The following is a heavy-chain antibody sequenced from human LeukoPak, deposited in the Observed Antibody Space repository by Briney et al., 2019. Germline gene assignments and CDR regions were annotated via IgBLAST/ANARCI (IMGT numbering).Heavy chain of an antibody. Sequence: GGSLRLSCAASGFTFSSYAMHWVRQAPGKGPEYVSVITSNGGNTYYANSVKGRFTISRDNSKNTLYLQMGSLRAEDMAVYYCARVGSWDAFDIWGQGTMVTVSS. CDR1: GFTFSSYA. J-gene: IGHJ3*02. CDR3: ARVGSWDAFDI. D-gene: IGHD1-26*01. CDR2: ITSNGGNT. V-gene: IGHV3-64*01.